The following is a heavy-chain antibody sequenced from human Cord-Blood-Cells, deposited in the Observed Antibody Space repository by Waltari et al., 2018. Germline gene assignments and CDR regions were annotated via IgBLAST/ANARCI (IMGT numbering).Heavy chain of an antibody. CDR2: INHSGST. V-gene: IGHV4-34*01. J-gene: IGHJ4*02. CDR3: ARGGRGRSGYYRH. CDR1: GGSFSGYY. Sequence: QVQLQQWGAGLLKPSETLSLTCAVYGGSFSGYYWSWTRQPPGKGLEWIGEINHSGSTNYNPSLKSRVTISVDTSKNQFSLKLSSVTAADTAVYYCARGGRGRSGYYRHWGQGTLVTVSS. D-gene: IGHD3-3*01.